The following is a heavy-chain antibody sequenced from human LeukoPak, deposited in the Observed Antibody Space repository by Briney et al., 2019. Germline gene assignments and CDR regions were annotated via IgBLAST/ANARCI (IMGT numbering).Heavy chain of an antibody. CDR3: ARDSAAGTWFDP. CDR1: GDSISSSNYY. J-gene: IGHJ5*02. V-gene: IGHV4-39*02. CDR2: IYYRGST. D-gene: IGHD6-13*01. Sequence: PSETLSLTCTVSGDSISSSNYYWGWIRQPPGKGLERIGNIYYRGSTYYNPSLKSRVTISVDTSKNQFSLKLDSVTAADTAVYYCARDSAAGTWFDPWGQGTLVTVSS.